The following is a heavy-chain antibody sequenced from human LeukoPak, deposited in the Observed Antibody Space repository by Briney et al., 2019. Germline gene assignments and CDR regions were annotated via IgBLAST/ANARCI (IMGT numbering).Heavy chain of an antibody. D-gene: IGHD5-12*01. CDR2: INPSGGST. CDR3: AGIVATIEAFDI. CDR1: GYTFTSYY. V-gene: IGHV1-46*01. J-gene: IGHJ3*02. Sequence: ASVKVSCKASGYTFTSYYIHWVRQAPGQGLEWMGIINPSGGSTSYAQKFQGRATMTRNTSTSTVYMELSSLRSEDTAVYYCAGIVATIEAFDIWGQGTMVTVSS.